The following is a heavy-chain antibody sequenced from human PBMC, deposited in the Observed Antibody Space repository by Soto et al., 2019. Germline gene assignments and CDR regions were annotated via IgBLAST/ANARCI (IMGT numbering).Heavy chain of an antibody. Sequence: QVQLVESGGGVVQPGRSLRLSCAASGFTFSSYGMHWVRQAPGKGLEWVAVVSYDGNNEYYADSVKDRFTISRDNSKNTLYLQMNSLRAEDTAMYYCANTITPPAVSSYSRDSTGRGAVIDYWGQGTLVIVSS. D-gene: IGHD2-8*02. CDR1: GFTFSSYG. CDR2: VSYDGNNE. V-gene: IGHV3-30*18. J-gene: IGHJ4*02. CDR3: ANTITPPAVSSYSRDSTGRGAVIDY.